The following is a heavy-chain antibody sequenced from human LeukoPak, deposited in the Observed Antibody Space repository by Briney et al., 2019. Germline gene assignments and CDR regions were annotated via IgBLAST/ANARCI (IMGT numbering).Heavy chain of an antibody. J-gene: IGHJ4*02. CDR3: ARAQYCSGGSCSFDY. V-gene: IGHV3-48*03. Sequence: GGSLRLSCAASGFDFSGHEMNWVRQAPGKGLEWVSHITTSGSTKYYADPVKGRFTISRYNAKKSLYLQMNSLRAEDTAVYYCARAQYCSGGSCSFDYWGQGTLVTVSS. CDR2: ITTSGSTK. CDR1: GFDFSGHE. D-gene: IGHD2-15*01.